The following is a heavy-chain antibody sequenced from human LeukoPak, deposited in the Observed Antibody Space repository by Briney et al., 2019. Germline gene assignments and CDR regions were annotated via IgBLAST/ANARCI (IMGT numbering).Heavy chain of an antibody. CDR2: IYYSGST. J-gene: IGHJ3*02. D-gene: IGHD6-13*01. Sequence: SETLSLTCTVSGGSISSSSYYWGWIRQPPGKGLEWIGSIYYSGSTYYNPSLKSRVTISVDTSKNQFSLKLSSVTAADTAVYYCARHGAAAGAFDIWGQGTMVTVS. CDR3: ARHGAAAGAFDI. V-gene: IGHV4-39*01. CDR1: GGSISSSSYY.